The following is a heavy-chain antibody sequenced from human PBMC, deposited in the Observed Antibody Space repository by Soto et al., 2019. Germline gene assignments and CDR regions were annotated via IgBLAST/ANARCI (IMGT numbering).Heavy chain of an antibody. D-gene: IGHD3-10*01. Sequence: GGSLRLSCAASGFTFSNYNINWVRQAPGKGLEWISSISISNFIYYAASVKGRFTISRDNAKNSLYLQMNSLRVEDTAVYYCATPMALPGSDYWGQGALVTVSS. CDR3: ATPMALPGSDY. J-gene: IGHJ4*02. V-gene: IGHV3-21*01. CDR1: GFTFSNYN. CDR2: ISISNFI.